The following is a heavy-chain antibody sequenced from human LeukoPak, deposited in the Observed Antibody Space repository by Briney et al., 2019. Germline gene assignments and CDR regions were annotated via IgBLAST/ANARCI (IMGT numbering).Heavy chain of an antibody. CDR1: GGSISSGSYY. D-gene: IGHD3-22*01. V-gene: IGHV4-61*02. J-gene: IGHJ3*02. Sequence: SETLSLTCTVSGGSISSGSYYWSWIRQPAGKGLEWIGRIYTSGSSNYNPSLKSRVTISVDTSKNQFSLKLSSVTAADTAVYYCARGPMRHDAFDIWGQGTMVTVSS. CDR3: ARGPMRHDAFDI. CDR2: IYTSGSS.